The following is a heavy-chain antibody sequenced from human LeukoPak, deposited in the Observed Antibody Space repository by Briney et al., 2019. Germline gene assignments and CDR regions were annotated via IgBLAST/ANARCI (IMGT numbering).Heavy chain of an antibody. CDR1: GYTFTSYD. Sequence: ASVKVSCKASGYTFTSYDINWVRQATGQGLEWMGWMNPNSGNTGYAQKFQGRVTMTRNTSISTAYMELSSLRSEDTAVYYCARDVDTAISYPSDYWGQGTLVTVSS. CDR2: MNPNSGNT. V-gene: IGHV1-8*01. D-gene: IGHD5-18*01. J-gene: IGHJ4*02. CDR3: ARDVDTAISYPSDY.